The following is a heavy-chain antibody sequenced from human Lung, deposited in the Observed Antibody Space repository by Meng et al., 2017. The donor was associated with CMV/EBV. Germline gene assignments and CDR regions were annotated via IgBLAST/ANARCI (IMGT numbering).Heavy chain of an antibody. CDR1: GYTFNGYN. Sequence: SVXVSXXASGYTFNGYNMHWVRQAPGQGLEWMGWINPNSGGTNYAQRFQDRVTLTIDTSISTAYMELSRLKSDDTAVYFCARLFHTILGTGYYYGMDVWGQGXTVTVSS. CDR3: ARLFHTILGTGYYYGMDV. CDR2: INPNSGGT. V-gene: IGHV1-2*02. D-gene: IGHD3/OR15-3a*01. J-gene: IGHJ6*02.